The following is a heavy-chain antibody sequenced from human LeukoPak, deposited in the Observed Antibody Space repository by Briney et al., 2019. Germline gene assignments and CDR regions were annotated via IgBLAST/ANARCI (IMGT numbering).Heavy chain of an antibody. J-gene: IGHJ4*02. CDR3: ASNYYGSGSLDY. V-gene: IGHV4-59*08. Sequence: PSETLSLTCTVSGGSISSYYWSWIRQPPGKGLEWIGYIYYSGSTNYNPSLKSRVTISVDTSKNQFSLKVSSVTAADTAVYYCASNYYGSGSLDYWGQGNLVTASS. D-gene: IGHD3-10*01. CDR2: IYYSGST. CDR1: GGSISSYY.